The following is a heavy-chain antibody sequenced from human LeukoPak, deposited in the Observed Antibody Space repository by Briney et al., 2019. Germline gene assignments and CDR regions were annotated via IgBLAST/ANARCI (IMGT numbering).Heavy chain of an antibody. J-gene: IGHJ5*02. Sequence: SETLSLTCAVYGGSFSGYYWSWIRQPPGKGLEWIGEINHSGSTNYNPSLKSRVTISVDTSENQFSLKLSSVTAADTAVYYCARGRYYYGSGSYYPTRNWFDPWGQGTLVTVSS. V-gene: IGHV4-34*01. CDR3: ARGRYYYGSGSYYPTRNWFDP. D-gene: IGHD3-10*01. CDR2: INHSGST. CDR1: GGSFSGYY.